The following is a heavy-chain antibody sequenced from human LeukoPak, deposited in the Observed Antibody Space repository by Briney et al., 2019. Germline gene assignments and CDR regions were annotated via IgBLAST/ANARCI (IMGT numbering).Heavy chain of an antibody. CDR3: ARHGVAVS. V-gene: IGHV4-39*01. J-gene: IGHJ4*02. CDR1: GGSISSSSYY. D-gene: IGHD6-19*01. Sequence: SETLSLTCTVSGGSISSSSYYWGWIRQPPGKGLEWIGSIYYSGGTYYNPSLKSRVTISVDTSKNQFSLKLSSVTAADTAVYYCARHGVAVSWGQGTLVTVSS. CDR2: IYYSGGT.